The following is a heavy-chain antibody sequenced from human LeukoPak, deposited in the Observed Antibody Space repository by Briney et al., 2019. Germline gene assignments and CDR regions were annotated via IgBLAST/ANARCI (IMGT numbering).Heavy chain of an antibody. Sequence: ASVKVSCKASGYTFTSYGISWVRQAPGQGLEWMGWISAYNGNTNYAQKLQGRVTMTTDTSTSTAYMELRSLRPDDTAMYYCARDVHYYDSSGYAGAFDIWGQGTMVTVSS. D-gene: IGHD3-22*01. J-gene: IGHJ3*02. CDR3: ARDVHYYDSSGYAGAFDI. CDR2: ISAYNGNT. CDR1: GYTFTSYG. V-gene: IGHV1-18*01.